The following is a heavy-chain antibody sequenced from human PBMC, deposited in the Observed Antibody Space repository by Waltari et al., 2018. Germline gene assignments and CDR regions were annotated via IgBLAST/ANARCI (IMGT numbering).Heavy chain of an antibody. CDR2: INPNTGDT. Sequence: QVQLVQSGAEVKKPGASVKVSCKASGYIFSGHYMHWVRQAPGQGLEWMGWINPNTGDTNYAQKFEGRVTLTRDTSFNTAYMELKSLTSDDTAIYFCARDGGTWLEEDYFDYWGQGTLVTVSS. D-gene: IGHD3-16*01. J-gene: IGHJ4*02. CDR3: ARDGGTWLEEDYFDY. CDR1: GYIFSGHY. V-gene: IGHV1-2*02.